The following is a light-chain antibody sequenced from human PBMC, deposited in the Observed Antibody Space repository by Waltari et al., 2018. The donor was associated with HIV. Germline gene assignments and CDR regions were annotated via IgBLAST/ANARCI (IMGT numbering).Light chain of an antibody. CDR2: GAS. J-gene: IGKJ1*01. V-gene: IGKV1-27*01. CDR3: QKYDSSPQT. Sequence: DIQMTQSPSSLSAYVGDRVIITCRASRGISKYLAWYQQKPGKPPKLLISGASTLQSGVPSRFSGSGSGTDFTLTITGLQPEDVATYYCQKYDSSPQTFGQGTKVEIK. CDR1: RGISKY.